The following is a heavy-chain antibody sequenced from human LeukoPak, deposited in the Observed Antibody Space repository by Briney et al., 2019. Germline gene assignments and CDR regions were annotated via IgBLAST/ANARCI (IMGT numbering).Heavy chain of an antibody. CDR1: GGSISSHY. V-gene: IGHV4-4*07. Sequence: PSETLSLTCTVSGGSISSHYWSWIRQPAGKGLEWIGRIYTSGSTNYNPSLKSRVTMSVDTSKNQFSLKLSSVTAADTAVYYCARDRTTVTLYYYYYYMDVWGKGTTVTVSS. D-gene: IGHD4-17*01. J-gene: IGHJ6*03. CDR3: ARDRTTVTLYYYYYYMDV. CDR2: IYTSGST.